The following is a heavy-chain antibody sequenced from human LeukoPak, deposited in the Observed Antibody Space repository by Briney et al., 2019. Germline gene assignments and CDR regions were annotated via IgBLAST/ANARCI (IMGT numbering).Heavy chain of an antibody. Sequence: GGSLRLSCAASGFTFSTYSMNWVRQAPGKGLVWVSRINADGSSTNYADSVKGRFTISRDNAKNTLYLQMNSLRAEDTAVYYCTRGRYYFDYWGQGTLVTVSS. D-gene: IGHD1-14*01. CDR1: GFTFSTYS. CDR2: INADGSST. CDR3: TRGRYYFDY. V-gene: IGHV3-74*01. J-gene: IGHJ4*02.